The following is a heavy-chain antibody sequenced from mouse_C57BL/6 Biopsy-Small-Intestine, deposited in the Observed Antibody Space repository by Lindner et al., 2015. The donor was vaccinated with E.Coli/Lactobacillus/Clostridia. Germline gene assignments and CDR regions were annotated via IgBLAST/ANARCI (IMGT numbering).Heavy chain of an antibody. D-gene: IGHD1-1*01. V-gene: IGHV5-17*01. CDR1: GFIFGDHG. CDR2: ISGSSSTI. CDR3: ARNYYGSGYDY. J-gene: IGHJ2*01. Sequence: VQLLESGGGLVKPGGSLKLSCTASGFIFGDHGMHWVRQAPEKGLEWVAYISGSSSTIFYADVLKGRFTISRDNAKNTLFLQMTSLRSEDTAIYYCARNYYGSGYDYWGQGTTLTVSS.